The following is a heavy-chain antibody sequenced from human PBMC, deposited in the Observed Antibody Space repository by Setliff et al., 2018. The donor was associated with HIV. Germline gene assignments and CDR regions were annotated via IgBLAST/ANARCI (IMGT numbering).Heavy chain of an antibody. CDR3: ARKMLDVPFDI. V-gene: IGHV1-69*13. CDR2: IIPIFGTA. Sequence: SVKVSCKASGGTFSSYAISWVRRAPGQGLEWMGGIIPIFGTANYAQKFQGRVTITADESTNTAYMELSSLRSEDTAVYYCARKMLDVPFDIWGQGTMVTVSS. CDR1: GGTFSSYA. J-gene: IGHJ3*02. D-gene: IGHD1-1*01.